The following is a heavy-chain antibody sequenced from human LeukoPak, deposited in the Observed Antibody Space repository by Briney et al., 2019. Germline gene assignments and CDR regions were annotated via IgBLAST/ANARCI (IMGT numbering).Heavy chain of an antibody. CDR3: ARRVATKPKYFFDS. D-gene: IGHD5-24*01. CDR1: VSGDSTVSGGSMTTYY. CDR2: VYYSGVT. J-gene: IGHJ4*02. Sequence: SSETLSLTCTVSGDSTVSGGSMTTYYWTWLRQPPGKALEWVGFVYYSGVTKYNPSLESRVTISLDASKNQFSLKLSSVTAADTAMYYCARRVATKPKYFFDSWGQGTLVTVSS. V-gene: IGHV4-59*08.